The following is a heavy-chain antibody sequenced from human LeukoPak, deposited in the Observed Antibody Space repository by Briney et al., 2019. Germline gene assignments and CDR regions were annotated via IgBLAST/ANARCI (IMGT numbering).Heavy chain of an antibody. CDR3: ARYSGGPGDPGGFDS. Sequence: GGSLRLSCAASGFTFSSYAMSWVRQAPGKGLEWLANIRQDGNDKHYVDSTKGRSTISRDNAKNSLYLQMNSLRAEDTAVYYCARYSGGPGDPGGFDSWGQGTLVTVSS. CDR1: GFTFSSYA. V-gene: IGHV3-7*01. D-gene: IGHD2-15*01. CDR2: IRQDGNDK. J-gene: IGHJ4*02.